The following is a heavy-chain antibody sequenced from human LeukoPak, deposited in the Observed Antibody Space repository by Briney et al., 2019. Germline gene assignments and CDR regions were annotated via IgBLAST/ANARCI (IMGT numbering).Heavy chain of an antibody. D-gene: IGHD2/OR15-2a*01. J-gene: IGHJ4*02. CDR2: ISTYNGRT. V-gene: IGHV1-18*01. CDR1: TYTFISYS. CDR3: ARLNSTHLFDTIYHQLDY. Sequence: ASVKVSFKASTYTFISYSITWVRQAPGQGIEWMGWISTYNGRTNYEPNFQDRVKITSDRKTRKDYMELRSLRSDDTAVYYCARLNSTHLFDTIYHQLDYWGQGALVTVSS.